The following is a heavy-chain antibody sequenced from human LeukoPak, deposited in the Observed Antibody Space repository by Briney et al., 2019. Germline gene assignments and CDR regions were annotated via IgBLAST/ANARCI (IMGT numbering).Heavy chain of an antibody. Sequence: PSETLSLTCAVYGGSFSGYYWSWIRQPPGKGLEWIGEINHSGSTNYNPSLKSRVTISVDTSKNQFSLKLSSVTAADTAVYYCARLGGSYITYYYYYYMDVWGKGTTVTVSS. CDR3: ARLGGSYITYYYYYYMDV. J-gene: IGHJ6*03. D-gene: IGHD1-26*01. V-gene: IGHV4-34*01. CDR2: INHSGST. CDR1: GGSFSGYY.